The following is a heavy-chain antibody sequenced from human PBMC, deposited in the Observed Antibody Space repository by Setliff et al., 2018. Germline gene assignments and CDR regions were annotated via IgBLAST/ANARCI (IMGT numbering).Heavy chain of an antibody. D-gene: IGHD3-9*01. CDR3: TRGLDILTAYAPMAY. Sequence: PGGSLRLSCAASASGFAFSSIWMNCVRQAQGKGLEWVGSVNAGGTTNYSAPVKGRFTISREDSKDTLYLELNSLNTEDTAVYYCTRGLDILTAYAPMAYLGQGTVVTVSS. CDR2: VNAGGTT. CDR1: GFAFSSIW. J-gene: IGHJ4*02. V-gene: IGHV3-15*07.